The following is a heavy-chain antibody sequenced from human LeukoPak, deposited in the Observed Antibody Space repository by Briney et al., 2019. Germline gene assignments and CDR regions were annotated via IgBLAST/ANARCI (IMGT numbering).Heavy chain of an antibody. D-gene: IGHD2-15*01. CDR1: GFTFSSFA. V-gene: IGHV3-30*04. CDR2: ISYDGSNK. J-gene: IGHJ4*02. Sequence: GGSLGLSWAASGFTFSSFARHWVRQAPGKGLEWVAVISYDGSNKYYADSVKGRFTISRDNSKNTLYLQMDSLRAEDTAVYYCASVVVEPGWGQGTLVTVSS. CDR3: ASVVVEPG.